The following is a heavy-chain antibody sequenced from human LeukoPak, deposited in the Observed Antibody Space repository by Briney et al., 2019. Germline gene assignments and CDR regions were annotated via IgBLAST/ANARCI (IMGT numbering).Heavy chain of an antibody. D-gene: IGHD1-26*01. Sequence: GGSLRLSCAASGFTFSSYFWMHWVRQGPGKGLVWVSRIKSDGGSSTYADSVKGRFTISRDNAKNTLYLQMNSLRAEDTAVYYCAREEGSGSAFDIWGQGTMVTVSS. V-gene: IGHV3-74*01. CDR3: AREEGSGSAFDI. J-gene: IGHJ3*02. CDR1: GFTFSSYFW. CDR2: IKSDGGSS.